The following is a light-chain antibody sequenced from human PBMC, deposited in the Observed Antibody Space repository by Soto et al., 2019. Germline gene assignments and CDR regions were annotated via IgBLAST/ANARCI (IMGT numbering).Light chain of an antibody. Sequence: EIVLTQSPATLSLSPGERATLSCRASQSVSSYLGWYQQKPGQAPRLLIYDASNRATGIPARFSGSGSGTDFTLTISSIEPEDFAVYYCQQRSNWPPFTFGPGTKVDIK. V-gene: IGKV3-11*01. CDR2: DAS. CDR3: QQRSNWPPFT. J-gene: IGKJ3*01. CDR1: QSVSSY.